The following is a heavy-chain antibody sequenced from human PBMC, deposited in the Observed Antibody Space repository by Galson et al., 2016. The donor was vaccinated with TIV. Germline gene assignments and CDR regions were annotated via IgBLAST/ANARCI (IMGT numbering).Heavy chain of an antibody. Sequence: SLRLSCAASGFTFSKYGVLWVRQAPGKGLEWVAVVADHGNTQYYADSVKGRFTISRDNSKNTLYLQMNSLRAEDTAVYYCATGSNYGDFGGPEFENWGRGTLVTVSS. D-gene: IGHD4-17*01. J-gene: IGHJ4*02. CDR3: ATGSNYGDFGGPEFEN. V-gene: IGHV3-30*03. CDR2: VADHGNTQ. CDR1: GFTFSKYG.